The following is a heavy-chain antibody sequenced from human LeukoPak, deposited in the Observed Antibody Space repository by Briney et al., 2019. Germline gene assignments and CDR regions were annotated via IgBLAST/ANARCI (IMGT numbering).Heavy chain of an antibody. Sequence: GRSLRLSRAASVFTFINYGMHWVRQAPGKGLEWVAVIWYDGSNKQYADSVKGRFTISRDKSKNTLYLQMNSLRAEDTAVYYCGRDVEGGYPYYYYGLEVWGQGTTVTVSS. CDR1: VFTFINYG. CDR3: GRDVEGGYPYYYYGLEV. V-gene: IGHV3-33*01. J-gene: IGHJ6*02. CDR2: IWYDGSNK. D-gene: IGHD5-12*01.